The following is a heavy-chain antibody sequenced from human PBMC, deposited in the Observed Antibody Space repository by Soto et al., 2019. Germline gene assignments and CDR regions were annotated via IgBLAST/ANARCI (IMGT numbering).Heavy chain of an antibody. Sequence: QLQLQESGPGLVKPSETLSLSCTVSGDSVISDHYYWAWVRQPPGKGLEWIGNVNYRGNSYQNPSLKSRVKITVDTSTNQVSLKLTSVTAADTSVYYCARQGGNKFDYWGQGTLGTVSS. CDR2: VNYRGNS. V-gene: IGHV4-39*01. D-gene: IGHD3-16*01. J-gene: IGHJ4*02. CDR1: GDSVISDHYY. CDR3: ARQGGNKFDY.